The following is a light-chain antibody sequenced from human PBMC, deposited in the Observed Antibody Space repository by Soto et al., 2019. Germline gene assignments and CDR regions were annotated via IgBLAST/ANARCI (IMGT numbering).Light chain of an antibody. J-gene: IGKJ1*01. Sequence: EIVITQSPATLSVSPGERVTLSCRASQSVTTNLAWYQQKPGQTPRLLIYGASTRATGIPARFSGSGSGTDFTLTISSLQSEDFAVYYCQQYNNWFGTFGQGTKVEIK. CDR2: GAS. CDR1: QSVTTN. CDR3: QQYNNWFGT. V-gene: IGKV3-15*01.